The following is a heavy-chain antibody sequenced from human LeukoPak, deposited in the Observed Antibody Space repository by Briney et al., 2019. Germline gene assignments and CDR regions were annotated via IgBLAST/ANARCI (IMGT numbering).Heavy chain of an antibody. CDR2: IYTSGST. Sequence: SETLSLTCTVSGGSISSGSYYWSWIRQPAGKGLEWIGRIYTSGSTNYNPSLKSRVTISVDKSKNQFSLKLSSVPAADTAVYYCARDSSGWYDDNWFDPWGQGNLVTVSS. D-gene: IGHD6-19*01. CDR1: GGSISSGSYY. J-gene: IGHJ5*02. CDR3: ARDSSGWYDDNWFDP. V-gene: IGHV4-61*02.